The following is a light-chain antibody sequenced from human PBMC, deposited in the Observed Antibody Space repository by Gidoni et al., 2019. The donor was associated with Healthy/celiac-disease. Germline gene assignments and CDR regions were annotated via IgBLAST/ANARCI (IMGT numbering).Light chain of an antibody. CDR2: GTS. CDR3: QSYDSSLSGWV. Sequence: QSVLTQPHAVSGAPGQRVTISCTGSSSNIGEGYDVHWYQQLPGTAPKLLIYGTSNRPSGVPDRFSGSKSGSSASLAITGLQAEDEADYYCQSYDSSLSGWVFGTGTKVTVL. J-gene: IGLJ1*01. CDR1: SSNIGEGYD. V-gene: IGLV1-40*01.